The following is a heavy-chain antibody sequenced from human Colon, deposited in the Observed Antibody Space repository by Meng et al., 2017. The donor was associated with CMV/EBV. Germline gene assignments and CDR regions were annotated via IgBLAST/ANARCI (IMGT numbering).Heavy chain of an antibody. Sequence: GGSLRLSCATSGFTFSDHNINWVRQAPGKGLEWVASISSSGTYIYYADSVQGRFTISRDNAKNSVHLLMTGLRADDAAVYYCTRTFRYYFDYWGQGTLVTVSS. CDR3: TRTFRYYFDY. CDR2: ISSSGTYI. D-gene: IGHD2/OR15-2a*01. CDR1: GFTFSDHN. V-gene: IGHV3-21*01. J-gene: IGHJ4*02.